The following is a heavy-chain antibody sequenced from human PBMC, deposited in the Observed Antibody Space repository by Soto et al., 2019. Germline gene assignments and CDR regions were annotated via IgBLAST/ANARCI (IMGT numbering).Heavy chain of an antibody. CDR2: INYSGNT. D-gene: IGHD2-15*01. CDR1: GGSMTTYY. V-gene: IGHV4-59*01. Sequence: QVQLQESGPGLVKPSETLSLTCTVSGGSMTTYYWGWIRQPPGKGLEWIGYINYSGNTKYNSSLKSRVTISVDTSKKQFSLKLTSVSAADTAVYYCARSYCRDGVRCNWFDPWGQGTLVTVSS. CDR3: ARSYCRDGVRCNWFDP. J-gene: IGHJ5*02.